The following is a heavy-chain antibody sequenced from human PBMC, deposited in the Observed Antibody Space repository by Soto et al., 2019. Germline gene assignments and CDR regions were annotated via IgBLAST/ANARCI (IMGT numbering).Heavy chain of an antibody. V-gene: IGHV3-66*01. Sequence: PGGSLRLSCAASGFTVSSNYMSWVRQAPERGLERVSVIYSGGSTYYADSVKGRFTISRDNSKNTLYLQMNSLRAEDTAVYYCARVIRFLETGRYYYYMDVWGKGTTVTVSS. CDR1: GFTVSSNY. CDR2: IYSGGST. D-gene: IGHD3-3*01. CDR3: ARVIRFLETGRYYYYMDV. J-gene: IGHJ6*03.